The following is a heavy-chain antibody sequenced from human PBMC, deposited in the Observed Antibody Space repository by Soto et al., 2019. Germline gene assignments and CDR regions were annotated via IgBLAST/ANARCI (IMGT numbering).Heavy chain of an antibody. J-gene: IGHJ4*02. Sequence: QITLKESGPTLVKPTQTLTLTCTFSGFSLGTRGVGVGWVRQPPGKALEWLALIYWDDDKRYSPSLKTRLTIMKDTSKSQVVLIVTNMAPVDTATYYCARGFYTYTGYFDSWGQGTLVTVSS. V-gene: IGHV2-5*02. D-gene: IGHD3-3*01. CDR3: ARGFYTYTGYFDS. CDR2: IYWDDDK. CDR1: GFSLGTRGVG.